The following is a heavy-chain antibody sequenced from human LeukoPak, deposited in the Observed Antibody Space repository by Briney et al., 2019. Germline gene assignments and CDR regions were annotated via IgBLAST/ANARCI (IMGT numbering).Heavy chain of an antibody. CDR2: IYYSGRS. CDR3: AKERIRYCGTGGCFGDFDP. J-gene: IGHJ5*02. CDR1: GGSISSDYY. D-gene: IGHD2-21*01. Sequence: PSQTLSLTCTVSGGSISSDYYWTWIRQTPGKGLEWIGYIYYSGRSYYNLSLKSRVTISVDTSKNQFSLKLGSVTAADTAFYFQAKERIRYCGTGGCFGDFDPWGPGTLVTVSS. V-gene: IGHV4-30-4*01.